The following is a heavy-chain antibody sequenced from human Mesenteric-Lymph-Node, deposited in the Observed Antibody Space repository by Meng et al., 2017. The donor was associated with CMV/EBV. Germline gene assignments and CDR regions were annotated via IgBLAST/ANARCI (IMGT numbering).Heavy chain of an antibody. CDR3: ARGGFSLTNWFDP. CDR1: GYTFNVFY. D-gene: IGHD3-16*01. CDR2: VNPKRGDT. J-gene: IGHJ5*02. V-gene: IGHV1-2*02. Sequence: CKASGYTFNVFYMPWVRQAPGQGLEWMGWVNPKRGDTNYAQKFQGRVTMTRDPSISTAYMELSGLRSEDTAVYYCARGGFSLTNWFDPWGQGTLVTVSS.